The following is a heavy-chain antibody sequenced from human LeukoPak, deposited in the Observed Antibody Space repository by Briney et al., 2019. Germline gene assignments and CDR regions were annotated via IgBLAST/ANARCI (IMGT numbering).Heavy chain of an antibody. CDR3: VRYSSSRSFDY. D-gene: IGHD2-2*01. V-gene: IGHV3-64D*06. CDR1: GFTFSTYA. CDR2: ITSNGGYT. J-gene: IGHJ4*02. Sequence: GGSLRLSCPASGFTFSTYAMHWVRLPPGKGLEYVSAITSNGGYTDYADSLKGRFTISRDNSKNTLYLQMSSLTAEDTAVFYCVRYSSSRSFDYWGQGTLVTVSS.